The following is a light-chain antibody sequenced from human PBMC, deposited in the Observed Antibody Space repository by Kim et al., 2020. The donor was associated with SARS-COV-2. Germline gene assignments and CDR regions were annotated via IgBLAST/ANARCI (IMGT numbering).Light chain of an antibody. CDR3: QQSNSLPHT. CDR1: QSVFTN. J-gene: IGKJ2*01. CDR2: AAD. V-gene: IGKV1-39*01. Sequence: DIQMTQSPSSLSASVGDRVTITCRSSQSVFTNLNWYQQKAGKAPKLLISAADILQSGVPSRFTGSGSGTDFTLTISSLQPEDFATYFCQQSNSLPHTFGQGTKLEI.